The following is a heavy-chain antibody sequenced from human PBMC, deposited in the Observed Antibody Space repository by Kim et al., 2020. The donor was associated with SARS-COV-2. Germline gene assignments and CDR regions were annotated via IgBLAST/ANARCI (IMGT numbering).Heavy chain of an antibody. Sequence: GSSTDYADSVKGRFTISRDNSKNTLYLEMSSLRAEDTAVYYCARDRIAARRGQGTLVTVSS. CDR3: ARDRIAAR. V-gene: IGHV3-66*01. D-gene: IGHD6-6*01. J-gene: IGHJ4*02. CDR2: GSST.